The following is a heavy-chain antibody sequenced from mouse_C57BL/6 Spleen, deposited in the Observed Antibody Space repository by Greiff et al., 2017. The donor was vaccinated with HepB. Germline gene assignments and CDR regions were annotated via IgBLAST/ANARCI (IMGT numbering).Heavy chain of an antibody. V-gene: IGHV3-6*01. CDR3: ASIYYDYDEGYYAMDY. CDR1: GYSITSGYY. D-gene: IGHD2-4*01. CDR2: ISYDGSN. J-gene: IGHJ4*01. Sequence: EVQLQESGPGLVKPSQSLSLTCSVTGYSITSGYYWNWIRQFPGNNLEWMGYISYDGSNNYNPSLKNRISITRDTSKNQFFLKLNSVTTEDTATYYCASIYYDYDEGYYAMDYWGQGTSVTVSS.